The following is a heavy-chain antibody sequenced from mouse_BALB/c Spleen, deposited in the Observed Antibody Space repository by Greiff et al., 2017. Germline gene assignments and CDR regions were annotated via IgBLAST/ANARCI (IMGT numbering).Heavy chain of an antibody. CDR2: ISSGGST. V-gene: IGHV5-6-5*01. CDR3: ARGRVTTVVPGSLAWFAY. J-gene: IGHJ3*01. Sequence: DVMLVESGGGLVKPGGSLKLSCAASGFTFSSYAMSWVRQTPEKRLEWVASISSGGSTYYPDSVKGRFTISRDNARNILYLQMSSLRSEDTAMYYCARGRVTTVVPGSLAWFAYWGQGTLVTVSA. D-gene: IGHD1-1*01. CDR1: GFTFSSYA.